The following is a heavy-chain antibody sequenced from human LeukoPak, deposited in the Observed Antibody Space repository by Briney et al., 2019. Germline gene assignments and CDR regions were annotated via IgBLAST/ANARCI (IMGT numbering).Heavy chain of an antibody. J-gene: IGHJ6*03. CDR2: INHSGST. CDR3: ARGRGYCSSTSCFSYYYYYYYMDV. CDR1: GGSFSGYY. V-gene: IGHV4-34*01. Sequence: KPSETLSLTCAVYGGSFSGYYWSWIRQPPGKGLEWIGEINHSGSTNYNPSLKSRVTISVDTSKNQFSLKLSSVTAADTAVYYCARGRGYCSSTSCFSYYYYYYYMDVWGKGTTVTVSS. D-gene: IGHD2-2*01.